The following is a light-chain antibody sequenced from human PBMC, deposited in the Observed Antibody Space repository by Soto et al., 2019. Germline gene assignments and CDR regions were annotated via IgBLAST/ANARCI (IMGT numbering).Light chain of an antibody. J-gene: IGLJ2*01. CDR2: EAT. CDR3: CAYAGSGSVV. Sequence: QSALTQPASVSGSPGQSITISCTGTSSDVGTYNFVSWYQQHPGKAPKVMIYEATKRPSGVSNRFSGSKSGNTASLTISGLQAEDEADYYCCAYAGSGSVVFGGGTKVTVL. V-gene: IGLV2-23*01. CDR1: SSDVGTYNF.